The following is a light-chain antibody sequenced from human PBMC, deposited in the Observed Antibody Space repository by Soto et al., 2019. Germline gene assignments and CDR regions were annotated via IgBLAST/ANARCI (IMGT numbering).Light chain of an antibody. CDR2: GAS. J-gene: IGKJ5*01. CDR3: RQRYRMPAA. CDR1: QYVDTY. Sequence: CGASQYVDTYLNWYQHKPGKAPQLLIYGASRLQSGVPSRFSASGSATDFALTSASLNPEDSATYYCRQRYRMPAAIAQGTRLEIK. V-gene: IGKV1-39*01.